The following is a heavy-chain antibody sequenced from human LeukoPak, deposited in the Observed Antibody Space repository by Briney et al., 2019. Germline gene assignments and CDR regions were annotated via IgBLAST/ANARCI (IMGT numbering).Heavy chain of an antibody. CDR2: INPNGGGT. Sequence: GASVKVSCKASGYTFTSYYMYWVRQAPGQGLEWMGCINPNGGGTNYAQKFQGRVSMTRDTSITTAYMELTGLRSDDTAMYFCARVKETSAIFNYWGQGTLVTVSS. V-gene: IGHV1-2*02. CDR1: GYTFTSYY. D-gene: IGHD5-24*01. CDR3: ARVKETSAIFNY. J-gene: IGHJ4*02.